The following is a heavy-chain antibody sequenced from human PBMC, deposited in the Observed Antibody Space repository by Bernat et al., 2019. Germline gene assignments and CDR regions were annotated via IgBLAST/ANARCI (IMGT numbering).Heavy chain of an antibody. CDR1: GFTFSSYG. V-gene: IGHV3-30*18. CDR2: ISYDGSNK. CDR3: EKERYSSSSQQDSD. Sequence: QVQLVESGGGVVQPGRSLRLSCAASGFTFSSYGMHWFRQAQGKGLEWVAVISYDGSNKYYEDSVKGRFTISRDNSKNTLYLQMNSLRAEDTAVYYCEKERYSSSSQQDSDWGQGTLVTVSS. J-gene: IGHJ4*02. D-gene: IGHD6-6*01.